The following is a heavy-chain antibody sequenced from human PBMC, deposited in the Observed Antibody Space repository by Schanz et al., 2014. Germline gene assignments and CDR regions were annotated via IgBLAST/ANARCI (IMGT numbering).Heavy chain of an antibody. J-gene: IGHJ4*02. D-gene: IGHD3-10*01. V-gene: IGHV3-30-3*01. CDR3: ARDNYYGSGSCAY. CDR2: ISYDGSNK. Sequence: VQLLESGGGLVQPGGSLRLSCAASGFTLSSYAMHWVRQAPGKGLEWVAVISYDGSNKYYADSVKGRFTISRDNAKNSMYLHMKSLRGEDTAVYYCARDNYYGSGSCAYWGQGTLVTVSS. CDR1: GFTLSSYA.